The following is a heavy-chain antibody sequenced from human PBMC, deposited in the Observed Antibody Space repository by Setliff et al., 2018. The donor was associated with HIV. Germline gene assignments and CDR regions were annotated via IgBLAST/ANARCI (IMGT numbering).Heavy chain of an antibody. J-gene: IGHJ6*02. Sequence: SETLSLTCTVSGASIISGTYYWSWNRQPAGKGLEWIGRLATSGSTNYTPSLKSRVTISVDTSKNQFFLKLSSVTAADTAVYYCARMPYILTGYYGSRDYHGLDVWGQGTSVTVSS. V-gene: IGHV4-61*02. CDR3: ARMPYILTGYYGSRDYHGLDV. CDR2: LATSGST. D-gene: IGHD3-9*01. CDR1: GASIISGTYY.